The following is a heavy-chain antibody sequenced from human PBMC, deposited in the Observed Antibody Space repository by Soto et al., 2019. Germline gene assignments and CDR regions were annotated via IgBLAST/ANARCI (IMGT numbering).Heavy chain of an antibody. CDR2: IRSKAYGGTT. J-gene: IGHJ4*02. V-gene: IGHV3-49*04. D-gene: IGHD3-3*01. Sequence: HPGGSLRLSCTASGFTFGDYAVSWVRQAPGKGLEWVGFIRSKAYGGTTEYAASVKGRFTISRDDSKSIAYLQMNSLKTEDTAVYYCTRAGYDFWSGYPDFDYWGQGTLVTVSS. CDR1: GFTFGDYA. CDR3: TRAGYDFWSGYPDFDY.